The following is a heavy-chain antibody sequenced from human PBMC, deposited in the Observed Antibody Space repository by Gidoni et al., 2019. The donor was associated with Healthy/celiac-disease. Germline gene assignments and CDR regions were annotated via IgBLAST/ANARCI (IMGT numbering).Heavy chain of an antibody. CDR3: ASGSPHPSY. D-gene: IGHD1-26*01. V-gene: IGHV4-4*07. J-gene: IGHJ4*02. CDR2: IYTSGST. Sequence: QVQLQESGPGLVKPSETLSLTCPVSGGSISSYSWSWTRQPAGKGLEWFGRIYTSGSTNYNPSLKSRVTMSVDTSKNQFSLKLSSVTAADTAVYYCASGSPHPSYWGQGTLVTVSS. CDR1: GGSISSYS.